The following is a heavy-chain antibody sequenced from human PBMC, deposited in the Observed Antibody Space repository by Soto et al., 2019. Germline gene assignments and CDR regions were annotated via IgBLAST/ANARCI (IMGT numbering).Heavy chain of an antibody. V-gene: IGHV3-21*01. CDR3: AREVSKSSGYDFDY. Sequence: EVQLVESGGGLVKPGGSLRLSCAASGFTFSSYSMNWVRQAPGKGLEWVSSISSSSSYIYYADSVKGRFTISRDNATNSLYLQMNSLRAEDTAVYYCAREVSKSSGYDFDYWGQGTLVTVSS. CDR1: GFTFSSYS. CDR2: ISSSSSYI. J-gene: IGHJ4*02. D-gene: IGHD5-12*01.